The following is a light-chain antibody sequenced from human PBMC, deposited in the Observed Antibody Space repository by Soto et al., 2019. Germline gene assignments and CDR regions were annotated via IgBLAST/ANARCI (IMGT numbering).Light chain of an antibody. CDR3: QQYNNWPPSIT. CDR2: GAS. CDR1: QSVRSN. V-gene: IGKV3-15*01. Sequence: EIVMTQSQATLSVSPGERATLSCSSSQSVRSNLAWYQQKPGQAPRLLIYGASTRATGIPARFSGSGSGTEFTLTISSLQSEDFAVYYCQQYNNWPPSITFGQGTRLEIK. J-gene: IGKJ5*01.